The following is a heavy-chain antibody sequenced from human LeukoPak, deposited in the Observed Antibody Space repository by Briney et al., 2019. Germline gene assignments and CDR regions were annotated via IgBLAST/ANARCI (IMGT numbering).Heavy chain of an antibody. CDR2: ISGSGGST. J-gene: IGHJ4*02. V-gene: IGHV3-23*01. D-gene: IGHD3-22*01. CDR1: RFIFSSYT. CDR3: AKGGVGYYYDSSGYDSV. Sequence: PGGSLRLSCAASRFIFSSYTMTWVRQAPGKGLEWVSAISGSGGSTYYADSVKGRFTISRDNSKNTLYLQMDSLRAEDTAVYYCAKGGVGYYYDSSGYDSVWGQGTLVTVSS.